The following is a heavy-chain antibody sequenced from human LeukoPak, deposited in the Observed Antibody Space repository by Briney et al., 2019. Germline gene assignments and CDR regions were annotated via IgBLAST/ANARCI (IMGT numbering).Heavy chain of an antibody. CDR3: ARDNSVDDNAWWFDT. D-gene: IGHD3-22*01. CDR2: IIPIFGTA. CDR1: GGTFSSYA. V-gene: IGHV1-69*13. Sequence: ASVKLSCKASGGTFSSYAISWVRQAPGQGLEWMGGIIPIFGTANYAHKFQGRVTITADESTSTDYLELSSLRSEDTAIYYCARDNSVDDNAWWFDTWGQGTLVTVSS. J-gene: IGHJ5*02.